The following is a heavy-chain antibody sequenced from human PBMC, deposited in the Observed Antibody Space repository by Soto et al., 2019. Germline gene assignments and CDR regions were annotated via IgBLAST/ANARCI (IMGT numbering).Heavy chain of an antibody. D-gene: IGHD2-21*01. V-gene: IGHV1-8*01. CDR3: VRAPLDYYSADYFDN. CDR2: MNPNSGNT. CDR1: GYTFTEND. J-gene: IGHJ4*02. Sequence: QVQLVQSGAEVKRPGASVKVSCKASGYTFTENDINWVRQATGQWLEWMGWMNPNSGNTGYAQKFQGRVTMTRDNAITTAYMELSSLRSEDTAVYFCVRAPLDYYSADYFDNWGQGTLVTVSS.